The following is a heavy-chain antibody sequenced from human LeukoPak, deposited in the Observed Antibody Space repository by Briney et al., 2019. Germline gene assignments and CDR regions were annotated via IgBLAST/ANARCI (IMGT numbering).Heavy chain of an antibody. CDR2: IDWDDDK. CDR1: GFSLSTPEMC. D-gene: IGHD2-15*01. Sequence: SGPALVEPTQTLTLTCTFSGFSLSTPEMCVTWIRQPPGKALEWLARIDWDDDKFYSPSLRTRLTISKDTPKNQVVLRMTNMDPVDTGTYYCARMTPDSPSFDYWGQGALITVSS. CDR3: ARMTPDSPSFDY. V-gene: IGHV2-70*17. J-gene: IGHJ4*02.